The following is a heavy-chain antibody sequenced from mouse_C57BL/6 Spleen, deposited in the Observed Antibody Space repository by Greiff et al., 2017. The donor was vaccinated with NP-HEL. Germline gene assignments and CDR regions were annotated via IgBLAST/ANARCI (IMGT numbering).Heavy chain of an antibody. V-gene: IGHV1-5*01. CDR1: GYTFTSYW. CDR2: IYPGNSDT. CDR3: TREGIGYGSSRGFAY. Sequence: EVQLQQSGTVLARPGASVKMSCKTSGYTFTSYWMHWVKQRPGQGLEWIGAIYPGNSDTSSNQKFKGKAKLTAVTSASTAYMELSSLTNEDSAVDYCTREGIGYGSSRGFAYWGQGTLVTVSA. D-gene: IGHD1-1*01. J-gene: IGHJ3*01.